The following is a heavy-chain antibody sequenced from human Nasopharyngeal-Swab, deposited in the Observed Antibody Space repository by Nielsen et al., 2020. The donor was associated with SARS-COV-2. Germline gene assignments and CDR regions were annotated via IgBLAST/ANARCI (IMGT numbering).Heavy chain of an antibody. J-gene: IGHJ4*02. CDR2: ISSDGSNK. CDR1: GFTFSSYD. CDR3: ARDGGYYDSSGYAQLFDY. D-gene: IGHD3-22*01. Sequence: GESLKISCAASGFTFSSYDMHWVRQAPGKGLEWVAVISSDGSNKYYADSVKGRFTISRDNSKNTLYLQMNSLRAEDTAVYYCARDGGYYDSSGYAQLFDYWGQGTLVTVSS. V-gene: IGHV3-30*03.